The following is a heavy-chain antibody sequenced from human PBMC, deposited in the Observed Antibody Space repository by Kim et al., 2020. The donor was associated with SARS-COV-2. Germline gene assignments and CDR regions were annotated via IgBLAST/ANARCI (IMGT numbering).Heavy chain of an antibody. Sequence: GGSLRLSCAASGFTFSSYAMHWVRQAPGKGLEWVAVISYDGSNKYYADSVKGRFTISRDNSKNTLYLQMNSLRAEDTAVYYCARVIVATGYDYWGQGTLVTVSS. CDR1: GFTFSSYA. V-gene: IGHV3-30-3*01. D-gene: IGHD5-12*01. CDR3: ARVIVATGYDY. J-gene: IGHJ4*02. CDR2: ISYDGSNK.